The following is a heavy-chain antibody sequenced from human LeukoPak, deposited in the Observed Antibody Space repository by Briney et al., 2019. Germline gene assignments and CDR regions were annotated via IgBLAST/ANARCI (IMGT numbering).Heavy chain of an antibody. D-gene: IGHD3-10*01. CDR1: GYTFSSND. CDR3: ARRLAWFGEYIDP. J-gene: IGHJ5*02. Sequence: AASVKVSCKASGYTFSSNDISWVRQAPGQGLEWMGWITAYNGNTNYAQKLQGRVTMTTDTSTSTAYMELRSLRSDDTAVYYCARRLAWFGEYIDPWGQGTLVTASS. CDR2: ITAYNGNT. V-gene: IGHV1-18*01.